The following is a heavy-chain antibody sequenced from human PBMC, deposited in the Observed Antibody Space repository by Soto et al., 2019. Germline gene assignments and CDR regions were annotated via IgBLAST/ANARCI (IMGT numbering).Heavy chain of an antibody. V-gene: IGHV3-21*01. CDR2: ISSSSSYI. D-gene: IGHD6-13*01. CDR1: GFTFSSYS. Sequence: EVQLVESGGGLVKPGGSLRLSCAASGFTFSSYSMNWVRQAPGKGLGWVSSISSSSSYIYYADSVKGRFTISRDNAKNSLYLQMNSLRAEDTAVYYCASSSGYSSSEYYFDYWGQGTLVTVSS. CDR3: ASSSGYSSSEYYFDY. J-gene: IGHJ4*02.